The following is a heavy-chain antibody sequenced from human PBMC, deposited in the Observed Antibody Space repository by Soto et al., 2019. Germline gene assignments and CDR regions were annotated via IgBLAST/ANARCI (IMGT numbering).Heavy chain of an antibody. CDR1: VGSISIGGYC. CDR2: IYYSGST. V-gene: IGHV4-31*03. J-gene: IGHJ6*02. Sequence: SETLSFTCTFSVGSISIGGYCWSWIRQHPEKGLEWVGYIYYSGSTYYNPSLKSRLAISVDTSKNQFSLKLSSVTAADTAVYYCARARGLVATTYYYGLGVWGPGTTVTSP. CDR3: ARARGLVATTYYYGLGV. D-gene: IGHD5-12*01.